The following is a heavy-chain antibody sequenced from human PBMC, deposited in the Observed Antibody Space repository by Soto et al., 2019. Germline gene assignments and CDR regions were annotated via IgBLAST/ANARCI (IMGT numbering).Heavy chain of an antibody. CDR1: GFNFRGYV. J-gene: IGHJ4*02. CDR3: ARDGVGITTFFGYFDY. D-gene: IGHD1-26*01. Sequence: QVQLVQSGGGVVQPGRSLRLSCEASGFNFRGYVMHWVRQAPGKGLEWVAITRHDGSNTYYADSVRGRFTISRDNSKNTLYLQMNSLRVEDTAVYYCARDGVGITTFFGYFDYWGQGILITVSS. CDR2: TRHDGSNT. V-gene: IGHV3-33*01.